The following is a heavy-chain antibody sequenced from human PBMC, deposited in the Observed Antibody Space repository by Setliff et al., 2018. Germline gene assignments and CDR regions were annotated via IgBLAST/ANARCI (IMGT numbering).Heavy chain of an antibody. Sequence: GGSLRLSCAASGFTFSSYWMSWVRQAPGKGLEWVANIKQDGSEKYYVDSVKGRFTISRDNAKNSLYLQMNSLRAEDMALYYCAKGGPVPYYYGMDVWGQGTTVTVSS. CDR1: GFTFSSYW. CDR3: AKGGPVPYYYGMDV. V-gene: IGHV3-7*03. J-gene: IGHJ6*02. D-gene: IGHD2-2*01. CDR2: IKQDGSEK.